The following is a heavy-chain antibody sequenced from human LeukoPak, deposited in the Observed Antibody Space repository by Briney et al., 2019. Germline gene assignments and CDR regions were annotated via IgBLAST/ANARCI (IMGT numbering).Heavy chain of an antibody. V-gene: IGHV4-4*02. CDR3: ASSGWYRGY. J-gene: IGHJ4*02. CDR2: INHSGST. CDR1: GGSVTSTNW. Sequence: SETLSLTCAVSGGSVTSTNWWTWVRQPPGKGLEWIGEINHSGSTTYNPSLKSRVTISIDTSKNQFSLKVTSVTAADTAVYYCASSGWYRGYWGQGTLVTVSS. D-gene: IGHD6-19*01.